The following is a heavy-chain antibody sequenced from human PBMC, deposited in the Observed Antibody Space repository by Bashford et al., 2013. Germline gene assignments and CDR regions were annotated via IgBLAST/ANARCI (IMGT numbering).Heavy chain of an antibody. V-gene: IGHV1-2*02. D-gene: IGHD2-21*01. CDR2: INPNSGGT. CDR1: GYTFTGYY. J-gene: IGHJ4*02. Sequence: ASVKVSCKASGYTFTGYYMHWVRQAPGQGLEWMGWINPNSGGTNYAQKFQGRVTMTRNTSMSTAYMELTSLRSEDTAVYYCARGSISDFDYWGQGTPVTVSS. CDR3: ARGSISDFDY.